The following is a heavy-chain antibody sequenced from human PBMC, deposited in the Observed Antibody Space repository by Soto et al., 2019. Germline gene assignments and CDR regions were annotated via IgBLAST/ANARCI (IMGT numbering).Heavy chain of an antibody. Sequence: EMQLVESGGGLVQPGGSLRLSCAASGFTFSSYWMNWVRQGPGKGLVWVSRINSDGSDTSYADSVKGRFTISRDNAKNTLYLQMNSLRAQDTAVYYCARLDSGSWAFDYWGQGTLVTVSS. D-gene: IGHD6-13*01. CDR3: ARLDSGSWAFDY. CDR2: INSDGSDT. J-gene: IGHJ4*02. V-gene: IGHV3-74*01. CDR1: GFTFSSYW.